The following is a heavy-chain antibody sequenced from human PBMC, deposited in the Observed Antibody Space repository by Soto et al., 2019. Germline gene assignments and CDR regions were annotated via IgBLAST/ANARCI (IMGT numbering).Heavy chain of an antibody. CDR1: GFTFSSYA. V-gene: IGHV3-23*01. CDR3: AKDYIVVVPAPGPYYGMDV. Sequence: PVGSLRLSSAASGFTFSSYAMSWVRQAPGKGLEWVSAISGSGGSTYYADSVKGRFTISRDNSKNTLYLQMNSLRAEDTAVYYCAKDYIVVVPAPGPYYGMDVWGQGTTVTVSS. CDR2: ISGSGGST. J-gene: IGHJ6*02. D-gene: IGHD2-2*01.